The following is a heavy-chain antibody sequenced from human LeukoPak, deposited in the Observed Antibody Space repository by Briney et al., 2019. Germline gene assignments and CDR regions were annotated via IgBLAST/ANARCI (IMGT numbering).Heavy chain of an antibody. V-gene: IGHV3-48*01. CDR1: GFTFSSYS. CDR2: ISSSSSTI. Sequence: GGSLRLSCAASGFTFSSYSMNWVRQAPGKGLEWVSYISSSSSTIYYADSVKGRFTISRDNAKNSLYLQMNSLRAEDTAVYYCARVDQGVLEWLLPHYYYYYMDVWGKGTTVTVSS. D-gene: IGHD3-3*01. CDR3: ARVDQGVLEWLLPHYYYYYMDV. J-gene: IGHJ6*03.